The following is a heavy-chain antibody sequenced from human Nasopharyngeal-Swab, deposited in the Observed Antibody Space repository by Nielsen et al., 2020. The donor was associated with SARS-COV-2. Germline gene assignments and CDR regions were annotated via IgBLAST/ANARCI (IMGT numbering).Heavy chain of an antibody. J-gene: IGHJ4*02. V-gene: IGHV4-59*01. Sequence: MRQYRWTALEWIGYIYYSGSTNYNPSLKSRVTISVDTSKNQFSLKLSSVTAADTAVYYCARGGRGIFGVVTNFDYWGQGTLVTVSS. CDR3: ARGGRGIFGVVTNFDY. D-gene: IGHD3-3*01. CDR2: IYYSGST.